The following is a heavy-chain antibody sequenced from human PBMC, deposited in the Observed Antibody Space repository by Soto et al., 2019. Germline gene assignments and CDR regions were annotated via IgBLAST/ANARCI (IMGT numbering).Heavy chain of an antibody. V-gene: IGHV3-33*01. CDR2: IWYDGSNK. Sequence: PGGSLRLSCAASGFTFSSYGMHWVRQAPGKGLEWVAVIWYDGSNKYYADSVKGRFTISRDNSKSTLYLQMNSLRAEDTAVYYCARISTGGWLAPEPYYYYYGMDVWGQGTTVTVSS. D-gene: IGHD6-19*01. CDR3: ARISTGGWLAPEPYYYYYGMDV. CDR1: GFTFSSYG. J-gene: IGHJ6*02.